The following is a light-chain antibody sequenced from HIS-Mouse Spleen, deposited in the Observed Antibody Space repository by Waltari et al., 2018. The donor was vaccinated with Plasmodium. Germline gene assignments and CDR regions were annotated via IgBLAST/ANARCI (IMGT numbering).Light chain of an antibody. J-gene: IGLJ2*01. CDR2: VVS. CDR1: SSDVGGYNY. CDR3: SSYAGSNNLV. V-gene: IGLV2-8*01. Sequence: QSALTQPPSASGSPGQSVTISCTGTSSDVGGYNYVSWYQQHPGKAPKLMIYVVSKRPSGVPDRCSGSKSRSTASLTVSRVQAEDEADYYCSSYAGSNNLVFCGGTRLTVL.